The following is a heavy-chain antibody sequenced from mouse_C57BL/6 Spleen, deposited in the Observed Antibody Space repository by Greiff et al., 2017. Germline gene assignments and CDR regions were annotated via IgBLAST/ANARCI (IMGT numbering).Heavy chain of an antibody. CDR1: GYSITSGYY. CDR3: ARIYYYGRAYFDY. D-gene: IGHD1-1*01. CDR2: ISYDGSN. J-gene: IGHJ2*01. V-gene: IGHV3-6*01. Sequence: DVKLVESGPGLVKPSQSLSLTCSVTGYSITSGYYWNWIRQFPGNKLEWMGYISYDGSNNYNPSLKNRISITRDTSKNQFFLKLNSVTTEDTATYYCARIYYYGRAYFDYWGQGTTLTVSS.